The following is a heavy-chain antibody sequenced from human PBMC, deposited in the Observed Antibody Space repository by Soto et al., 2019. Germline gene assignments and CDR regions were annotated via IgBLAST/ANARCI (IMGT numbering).Heavy chain of an antibody. Sequence: EVQLVESGGGLVQPGGSLRLSCAASGFTFSSYSMNWVRQAPGKGLEWVSYISSSSSTIYYADSVKGRFTISRDNAKNSLYLQMNSLRAEDTAVYYSARDLFGELPPVGLDYWGQGTLDTVSS. J-gene: IGHJ4*02. V-gene: IGHV3-48*01. D-gene: IGHD3-10*02. CDR1: GFTFSSYS. CDR3: ARDLFGELPPVGLDY. CDR2: ISSSSSTI.